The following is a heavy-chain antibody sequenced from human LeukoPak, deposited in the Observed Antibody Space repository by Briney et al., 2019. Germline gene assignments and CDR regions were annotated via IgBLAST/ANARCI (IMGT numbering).Heavy chain of an antibody. V-gene: IGHV3-9*01. CDR2: ISWNSGSI. D-gene: IGHD4-17*01. J-gene: IGHJ3*02. Sequence: PGGSLRLSCAASGFNFDEYAMHWVRQAPGKGLEWVSGISWNSGSIDYADSVKGRFTISRDNAKDSLYLQMNSLRAEDTALYYCAKGPTTVTFDAFDIWGQGTVVTVSS. CDR1: GFNFDEYA. CDR3: AKGPTTVTFDAFDI.